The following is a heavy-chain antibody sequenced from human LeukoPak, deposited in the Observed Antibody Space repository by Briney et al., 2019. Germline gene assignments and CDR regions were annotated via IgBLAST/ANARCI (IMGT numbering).Heavy chain of an antibody. Sequence: WASVKVSCKASGYTFTSYYMHWVRQAPGQGLEWMGIINPSGGSTSYAQKFQGRVTMTRDTSTSTVYMELSSLRSDDTAVYYCARDRDPLRFLEWLSDYYYYYYGMDVWGQGTTVTVSS. CDR2: INPSGGST. J-gene: IGHJ6*02. CDR3: ARDRDPLRFLEWLSDYYYYYYGMDV. D-gene: IGHD3-3*01. V-gene: IGHV1-46*01. CDR1: GYTFTSYY.